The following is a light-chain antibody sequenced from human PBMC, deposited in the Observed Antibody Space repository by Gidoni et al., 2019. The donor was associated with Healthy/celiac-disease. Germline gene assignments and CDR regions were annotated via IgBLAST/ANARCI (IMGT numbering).Light chain of an antibody. J-gene: IGKJ5*01. Sequence: DIVMTQPLDSLAVSLGERATINCKSSQSVLYSSNNKNYLAWYQQKPGQPPKLLIYWASTRESGVPDRCSGSGSGTDFTLTISSLQAEDVAVYYCQQYYSTPPTFGQGTRLEIK. CDR1: QSVLYSSNNKNY. V-gene: IGKV4-1*01. CDR3: QQYYSTPPT. CDR2: WAS.